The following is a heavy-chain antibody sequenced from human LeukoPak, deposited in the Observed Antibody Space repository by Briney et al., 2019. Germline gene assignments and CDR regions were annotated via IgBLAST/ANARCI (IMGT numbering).Heavy chain of an antibody. D-gene: IGHD4-23*01. CDR3: ARDWDYGGNPDPTFDY. Sequence: GGSLRLSCEASGFTFTDYSMSRVRQAPGEGLQWVSYITKNSGSIYYADAVKGRFTISRDNAKNTLYLQMNSLRAEDTAVYYCARDWDYGGNPDPTFDYWGQGTLVTVSS. CDR1: GFTFTDYS. J-gene: IGHJ4*02. CDR2: ITKNSGSI. V-gene: IGHV3-48*01.